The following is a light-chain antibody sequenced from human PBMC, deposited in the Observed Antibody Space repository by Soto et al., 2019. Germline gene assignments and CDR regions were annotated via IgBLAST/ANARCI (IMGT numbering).Light chain of an antibody. CDR3: SSFTSSSTWV. CDR2: EVI. Sequence: HSALTQPASVSGSPGQSITISCTGTSSDVGGYDYVSWFQQHPGRAPKLLIYEVINRPSGVSIRFSGSKSGNTASLTISGLQAEDEADFYCSSFTSSSTWVFGGGTKLTVL. CDR1: SSDVGGYDY. J-gene: IGLJ3*02. V-gene: IGLV2-14*01.